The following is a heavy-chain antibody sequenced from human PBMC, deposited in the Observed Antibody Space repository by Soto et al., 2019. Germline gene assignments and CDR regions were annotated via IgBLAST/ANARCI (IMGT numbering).Heavy chain of an antibody. CDR2: IYYSGST. CDR1: GGSISSGGYY. Sequence: PSETLSLTCTVSGGSISSGGYYWSWIRQHPGKGLEWIGYIYYSGSTYYNPSLKSRVTISVDTSKNQFSLKLSSVTAADTAVYYCASGPFGVVIHYYYFYMDVWGKGTTVTVSS. J-gene: IGHJ6*03. CDR3: ASGPFGVVIHYYYFYMDV. D-gene: IGHD3-3*01. V-gene: IGHV4-31*03.